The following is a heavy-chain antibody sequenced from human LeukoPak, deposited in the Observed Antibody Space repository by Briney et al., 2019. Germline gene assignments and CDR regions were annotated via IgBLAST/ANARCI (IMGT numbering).Heavy chain of an antibody. D-gene: IGHD6-13*01. CDR1: GFTFSDYY. CDR2: ISSSSSYI. CDR3: ARQQLVRGWFDP. Sequence: GGSLRLSCAASGFTFSDYYMSWIRQAPGKGLEWVSSISSSSSYIYYADSVKGRFTISRDNAKNSLYLQMNSLRAEDTAVYYCARQQLVRGWFDPWGQGTLVTVSS. J-gene: IGHJ5*02. V-gene: IGHV3-11*06.